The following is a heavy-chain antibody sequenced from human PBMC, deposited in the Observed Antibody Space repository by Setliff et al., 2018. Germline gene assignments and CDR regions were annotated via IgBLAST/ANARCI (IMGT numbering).Heavy chain of an antibody. Sequence: PSETLSLTCTVSGGSISSGSYYWSWIRQPAGKGLEWIGRIYTSGSTNYNPSLKSRVTIPVDTSKNQFSLKLSSVTAADTAVYYCARGGLWFGELLWKYYYYGMDVWGQGTTVTVSS. CDR2: IYTSGST. CDR1: GGSISSGSYY. V-gene: IGHV4-61*02. CDR3: ARGGLWFGELLWKYYYYGMDV. J-gene: IGHJ6*02. D-gene: IGHD3-10*01.